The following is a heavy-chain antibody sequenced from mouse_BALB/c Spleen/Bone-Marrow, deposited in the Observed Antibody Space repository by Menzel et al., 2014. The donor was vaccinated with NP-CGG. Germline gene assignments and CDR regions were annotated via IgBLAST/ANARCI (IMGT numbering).Heavy chain of an antibody. CDR3: ARNHFGSNSLGY. Sequence: VKLEQSGPELVKPGASVKISCKASGYSFTGYSMNWVKQRDGRSLERIGIIDPSYGGTSSNQKFRGKATLTVDKSSSTAYMQLTSLTSEDSAVYYCARNHFGSNSLGYWGQGTLVTVSA. CDR2: IDPSYGGT. CDR1: GYSFTGYS. D-gene: IGHD1-1*01. J-gene: IGHJ3*01. V-gene: IGHV1S135*01.